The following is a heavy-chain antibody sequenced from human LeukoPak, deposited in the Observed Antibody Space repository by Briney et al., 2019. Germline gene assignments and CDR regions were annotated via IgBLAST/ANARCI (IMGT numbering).Heavy chain of an antibody. V-gene: IGHV4-4*08. J-gene: IGHJ3*02. Sequence: SETLSLTCTVSGGSISSYYWSWIRQPPGKGLEWIGRIYTSGSTNYNPSLKSRVTISVDTSKNQFSLKLSSVTAADTAVYYCARGLSFPKYYDSSGYYFDAFDIWGQGTMVTVSS. CDR3: ARGLSFPKYYDSSGYYFDAFDI. CDR2: IYTSGST. CDR1: GGSISSYY. D-gene: IGHD3-22*01.